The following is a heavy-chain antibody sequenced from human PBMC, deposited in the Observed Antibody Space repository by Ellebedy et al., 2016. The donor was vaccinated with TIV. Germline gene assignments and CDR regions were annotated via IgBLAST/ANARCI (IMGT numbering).Heavy chain of an antibody. D-gene: IGHD3-22*01. CDR2: INAGNGNT. V-gene: IGHV1-3*01. Sequence: ASVKVSCKASGYTFTSYAMHWVRQAPGQRLEWMGWINAGNGNTKYSQKFQGRVTITRDTSASTAYMELSSLRSEDTAVYYCARAFDYYDSSGYYDWYFDLWGRGTLVTVSS. CDR1: GYTFTSYA. CDR3: ARAFDYYDSSGYYDWYFDL. J-gene: IGHJ2*01.